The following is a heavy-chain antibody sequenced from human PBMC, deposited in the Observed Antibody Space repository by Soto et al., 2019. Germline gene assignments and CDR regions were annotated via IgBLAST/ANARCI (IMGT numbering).Heavy chain of an antibody. CDR1: GGTFSSYG. CDR2: IIPAFRKA. D-gene: IGHD6-13*01. CDR3: ERERGIAAAGSGGNWLDP. V-gene: IGHV1-69*01. Sequence: QVQLVQSGAEVKKPGSSVKVSCKASGGTFSSYGISWVRQAPGQGLEWMGGIIPAFRKANYAQKFQGRVTITADESTSAAYTELSSLRSEDPGVYYCERERGIAAAGSGGNWLDPWGQGTLVTVSS. J-gene: IGHJ5*02.